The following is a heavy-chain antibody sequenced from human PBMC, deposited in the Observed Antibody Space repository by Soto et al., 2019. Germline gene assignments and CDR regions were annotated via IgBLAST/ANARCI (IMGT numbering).Heavy chain of an antibody. Sequence: QMQLQESGPGLVKPSETLSLTCTVPGDPMTSDYWSWIRQSPGKGLEWMGYIHNSGLTYYNPSLGSRVTISLDTSKKQYSLRLTSVTAADTAVYYCARLGFCSGDRCLPDRWGQGTLVTVSS. D-gene: IGHD2-15*01. CDR2: IHNSGLT. CDR3: ARLGFCSGDRCLPDR. CDR1: GDPMTSDY. V-gene: IGHV4-59*08. J-gene: IGHJ5*02.